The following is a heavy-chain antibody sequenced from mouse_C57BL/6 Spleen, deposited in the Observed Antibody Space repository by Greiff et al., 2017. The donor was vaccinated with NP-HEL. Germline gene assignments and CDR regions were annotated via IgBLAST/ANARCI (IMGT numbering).Heavy chain of an antibody. V-gene: IGHV1-81*01. Sequence: QVQLQQSGAELARPGASVKLSCKASGYTFTSYGISWVKQRTGQGLEWIGEIYPRSGNTYYNEKFKGKATLTADKSSSTAYMELRSLTSEDSAVYFCARLDGYDHYYAMDYWGQGTSVTVSS. D-gene: IGHD2-2*01. CDR1: GYTFTSYG. CDR2: IYPRSGNT. J-gene: IGHJ4*01. CDR3: ARLDGYDHYYAMDY.